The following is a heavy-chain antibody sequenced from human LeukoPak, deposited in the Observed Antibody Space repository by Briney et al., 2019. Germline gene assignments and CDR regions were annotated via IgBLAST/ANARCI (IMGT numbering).Heavy chain of an antibody. Sequence: ASVKVSCKASGYTFTSYDINWVRQATGQGLEWMGWMNPNSGNTGYAQKFQGRVTMTRNASISTAYMELSSLRSEDTAVYYCARADSYSSSWYHYWGQGTLVTVSS. CDR1: GYTFTSYD. V-gene: IGHV1-8*01. J-gene: IGHJ4*02. D-gene: IGHD6-13*01. CDR2: MNPNSGNT. CDR3: ARADSYSSSWYHY.